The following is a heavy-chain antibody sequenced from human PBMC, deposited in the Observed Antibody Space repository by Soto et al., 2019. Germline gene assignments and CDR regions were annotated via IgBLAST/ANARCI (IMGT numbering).Heavy chain of an antibody. CDR3: ARDSRDIVVVPAAMEGYYYYMDV. Sequence: GGSLRLSCAASGFTFSSYSMNWVRQAPGKGLEWVSSISSSSSYIYYADSVKGRFTISRDNAKNSLYLQMNSLRAEDTAVYYCARDSRDIVVVPAAMEGYYYYMDVWGKGTTVTVSS. CDR2: ISSSSSYI. D-gene: IGHD2-2*01. V-gene: IGHV3-21*01. J-gene: IGHJ6*03. CDR1: GFTFSSYS.